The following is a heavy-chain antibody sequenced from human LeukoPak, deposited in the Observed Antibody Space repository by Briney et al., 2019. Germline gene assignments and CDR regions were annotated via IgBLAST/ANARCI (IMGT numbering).Heavy chain of an antibody. Sequence: PSETLSLTCAVYGGSFSGYYWSWIRQPPGKGLEWIGEINHSGSTNYNPSLKSRVTISVDTSKNQFSLKLSSVTAADTAVYYCASFTLAYVAFDIWGQGTMVTVSS. V-gene: IGHV4-34*01. D-gene: IGHD3-10*02. CDR3: ASFTLAYVAFDI. J-gene: IGHJ3*02. CDR2: INHSGST. CDR1: GGSFSGYY.